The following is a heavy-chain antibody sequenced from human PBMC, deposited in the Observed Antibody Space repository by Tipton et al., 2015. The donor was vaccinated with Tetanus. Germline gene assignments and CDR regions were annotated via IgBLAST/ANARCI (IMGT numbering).Heavy chain of an antibody. V-gene: IGHV4-34*01. D-gene: IGHD2-2*01. J-gene: IGHJ5*02. CDR1: GVSVRSYY. CDR3: ARGVPYSTTMGSDWFDP. Sequence: TLSLTCTVSGVSVRSYYWSWIRQSPDKGLEWLGDVIYDVTSYYNPSLNSRVKNSLDTSMNQVSLTLTRVTAADTALYYCARGVPYSTTMGSDWFDPWGQGTLVTVSS. CDR2: VIYDVTS.